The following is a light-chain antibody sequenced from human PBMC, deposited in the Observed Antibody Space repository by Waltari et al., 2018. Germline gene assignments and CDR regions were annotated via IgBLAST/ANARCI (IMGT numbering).Light chain of an antibody. J-gene: IGKJ1*01. V-gene: IGKV3-15*01. CDR2: GAS. CDR3: QQYESWPRT. CDR1: QSVSTN. Sequence: ETVMMQSPATLSVSPGERATLFCRASQSVSTNLAWYQQRPGQAPRLLISGASTRVTAIPTRFSGSGSGTEFTLTISGLQSEDLALYYCQQYESWPRTFGQGSRVEFK.